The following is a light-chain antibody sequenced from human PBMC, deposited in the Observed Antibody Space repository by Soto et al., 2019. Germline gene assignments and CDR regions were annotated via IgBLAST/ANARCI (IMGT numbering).Light chain of an antibody. J-gene: IGLJ3*02. CDR1: SSNIGSNS. CDR2: SNN. CDR3: AAWDDSLNGWV. Sequence: QSVLTQPPSASGTPGQRVAISCSGSSSNIGSNSVNWYQHLPGTAPKLLVYSNNRRPSGVPDRISGSKSGASASLAISGLQSEDEAEYFCAAWDDSLNGWVFGGGTQLTVL. V-gene: IGLV1-44*01.